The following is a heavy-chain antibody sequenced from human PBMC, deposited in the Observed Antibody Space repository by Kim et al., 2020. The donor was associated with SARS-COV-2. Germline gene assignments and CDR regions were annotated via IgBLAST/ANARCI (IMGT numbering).Heavy chain of an antibody. CDR3: ARHPTSFDY. CDR2: IYPGDSET. J-gene: IGHJ4*02. CDR1: GYNFGTYW. Sequence: GESLKISCQASGYNFGTYWIGWVRQVPGEGLDWVGIIYPGDSETRYSPSIQGHVTISADKSINTAYLQWTSLKASDTAIYYCARHPTSFDYWGQGTLVTVSS. V-gene: IGHV5-51*01.